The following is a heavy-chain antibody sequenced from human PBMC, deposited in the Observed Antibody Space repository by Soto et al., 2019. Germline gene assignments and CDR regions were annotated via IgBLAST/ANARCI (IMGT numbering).Heavy chain of an antibody. CDR2: IYPSDSDV. V-gene: IGHV5-51*03. Sequence: PGESLKISCKGFGYSFVHYWISWVRQTPGTGLEWMGLIYPSDSDVRYSPSFQGQVTISADKSINTAYLQWSGLKASDTAIYYCARPRDYSTSLSFLYWGQGTQVTVSS. CDR3: ARPRDYSTSLSFLY. J-gene: IGHJ4*02. CDR1: GYSFVHYW. D-gene: IGHD6-6*01.